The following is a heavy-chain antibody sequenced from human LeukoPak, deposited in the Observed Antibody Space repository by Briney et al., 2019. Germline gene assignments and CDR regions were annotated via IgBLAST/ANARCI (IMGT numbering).Heavy chain of an antibody. Sequence: GASVKVSCKASGGTFSSYAISWVRQAPGQGLEWMGGIIPIFGTANYAQKFQGRVTTTTDESTSTAYMELSSLRSEDTAVYYCARSSCSSCLYYYYMDVWGKGTTVTVSS. CDR2: IIPIFGTA. J-gene: IGHJ6*03. CDR1: GGTFSSYA. CDR3: ARSSCSSCLYYYYMDV. D-gene: IGHD6-13*01. V-gene: IGHV1-69*05.